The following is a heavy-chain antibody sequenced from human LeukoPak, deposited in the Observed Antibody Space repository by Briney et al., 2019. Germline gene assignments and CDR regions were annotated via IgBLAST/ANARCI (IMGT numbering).Heavy chain of an antibody. D-gene: IGHD5-24*01. CDR3: AREMATIGGSAFDI. CDR2: ISYDGSNK. V-gene: IGHV3-30*04. Sequence: GRSLRLSCAASGFTFSSYAMHWVRQAPGKGLEWVAVISYDGSNKYYADSAKGRFTISRDNSKNTLYLQMNSLRAEDTAVYYCAREMATIGGSAFDIWGQGTMVTVSS. CDR1: GFTFSSYA. J-gene: IGHJ3*02.